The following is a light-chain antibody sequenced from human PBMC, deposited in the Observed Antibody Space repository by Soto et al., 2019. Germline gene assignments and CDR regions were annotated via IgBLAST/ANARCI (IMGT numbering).Light chain of an antibody. J-gene: IGKJ1*01. CDR1: QSVSNDY. CDR3: QQYGTSRT. V-gene: IGKV3-20*01. CDR2: GAS. Sequence: IVLTQSPGTLSLSPWERATLSCRASQSVSNDYLAWYQQKPGQAPRLLIYGASTRTAGIPDRFTGSGSGTDFTLTISRLEPEDFAVYYCQQYGTSRTFGQGTKVDIK.